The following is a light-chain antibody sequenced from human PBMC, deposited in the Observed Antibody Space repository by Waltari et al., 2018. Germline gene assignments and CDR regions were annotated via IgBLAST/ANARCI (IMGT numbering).Light chain of an antibody. CDR1: SSNIGSNT. V-gene: IGLV1-44*01. CDR3: AAWDDSLNGFYV. J-gene: IGLJ1*01. Sequence: QSVLTQPPSASGTPGQRVTIPCSGSSSNIGSNTVHWYQQLPGTAPELLIYRNNQRPSGVPDRFSGSKSGTSASLAISGLQSEDEADYYCAAWDDSLNGFYVFGTGTKVTVL. CDR2: RNN.